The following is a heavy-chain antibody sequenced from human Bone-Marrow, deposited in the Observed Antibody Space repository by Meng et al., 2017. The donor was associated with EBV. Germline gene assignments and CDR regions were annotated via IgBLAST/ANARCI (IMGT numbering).Heavy chain of an antibody. J-gene: IGHJ5*02. CDR3: ATQRRDTDWFDP. CDR1: GGSFRGYY. D-gene: IGHD6-25*01. V-gene: IGHV4-34*01. Sequence: QVQLQQWGAGLLKPSETLSLTCAVYGGSFRGYYWTWIRQPPGKGLEWIGEINHSGSTNYNPSLKSRVTISVDTSKNQFSLKLSSVTAADTAVYYCATQRRDTDWFDPWGQGTLVTVSS. CDR2: INHSGST.